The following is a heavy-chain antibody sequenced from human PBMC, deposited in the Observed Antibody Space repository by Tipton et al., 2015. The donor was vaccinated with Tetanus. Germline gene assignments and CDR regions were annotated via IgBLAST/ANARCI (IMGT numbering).Heavy chain of an antibody. Sequence: TLSLTCTVSGGSISSYYWSWIRQPPGKGLEWIGRIYTSGSTNYNPSLKSRVTMSLDTSKNQFSLKLSSVTAADTAVYYCARGSRVLGPWFYWGQGTLVTVSS. CDR2: IYTSGST. CDR3: ARGSRVLGPWFY. CDR1: GGSISSYY. D-gene: IGHD3-16*01. J-gene: IGHJ4*02. V-gene: IGHV4-4*07.